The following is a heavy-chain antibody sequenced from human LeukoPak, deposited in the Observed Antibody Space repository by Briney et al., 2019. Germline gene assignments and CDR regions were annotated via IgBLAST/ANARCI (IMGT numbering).Heavy chain of an antibody. CDR1: GYSFTTYW. CDR2: IYPGDSDT. J-gene: IGHJ4*02. CDR3: ARPGTTGTIPFDY. D-gene: IGHD1-1*01. Sequence: GESLKISCKGSGYSFTTYWIGWVRQMPGKGLEWMGIIYPGDSDTRYSPSFQGQVTISADKSISTTYLQWSSLKASDTAMYYCARPGTTGTIPFDYWGQGTLVTVSS. V-gene: IGHV5-51*01.